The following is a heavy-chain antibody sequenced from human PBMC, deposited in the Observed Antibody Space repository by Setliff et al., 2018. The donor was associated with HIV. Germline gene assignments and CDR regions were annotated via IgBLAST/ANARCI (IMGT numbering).Heavy chain of an antibody. D-gene: IGHD4-17*01. CDR1: GFTFGDFC. V-gene: IGHV3-48*01. Sequence: GGSLRLSCEPSGFTFGDFCMNWVRQAPGKGLEWISYISSKRTSIYYADSVKGRFTISRDNDRNSLYLQMNGLRAEDTAVYYCARGPTTVTNYYYYYMDVWGKGTTVTVS. J-gene: IGHJ6*03. CDR2: ISSKRTSI. CDR3: ARGPTTVTNYYYYYMDV.